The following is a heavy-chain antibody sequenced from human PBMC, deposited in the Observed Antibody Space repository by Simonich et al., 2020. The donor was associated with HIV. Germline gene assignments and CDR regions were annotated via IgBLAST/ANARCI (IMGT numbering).Heavy chain of an antibody. J-gene: IGHJ4*02. Sequence: QVQLQQWGAGLLKPSETLSLTCAVYGGSFSGDYCSWIRQPPGKGLEWIGEINGEINNSGSTKYNPSFKSRVSIAVDTSKKQFSLKLSSMTAADTAVYYCARRGGAWDDNSHLDYWGQGALVTVSS. V-gene: IGHV4-34*01. CDR3: ARRGGAWDDNSHLDY. D-gene: IGHD4-4*01. CDR1: GGSFSGDY. CDR2: INGEINNSGST.